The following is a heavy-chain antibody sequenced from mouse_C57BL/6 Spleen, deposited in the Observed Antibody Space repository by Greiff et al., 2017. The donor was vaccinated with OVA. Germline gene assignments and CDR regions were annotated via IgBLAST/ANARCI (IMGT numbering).Heavy chain of an antibody. J-gene: IGHJ4*01. Sequence: LVESGAELVRPGASVKLSCTASGFNITDYYMHWVKQRPEQGLEWIGRIDPEDGDTEYAPKFQGKATMTADTSSNTAYLQLSSLTSEDTAVYYCTTPYYYARGDAMDYWGQGTSVTVSS. D-gene: IGHD1-1*01. V-gene: IGHV14-1*01. CDR3: TTPYYYARGDAMDY. CDR2: IDPEDGDT. CDR1: GFNITDYY.